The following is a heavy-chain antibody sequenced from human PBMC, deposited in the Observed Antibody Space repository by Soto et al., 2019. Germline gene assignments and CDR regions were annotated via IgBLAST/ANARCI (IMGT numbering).Heavy chain of an antibody. D-gene: IGHD3-22*01. Sequence: SVKVSCKASGGTFSSYAISWVRQAPGQGLEWMGGIIPIFGTANYAQKFQGRVTITADESTSTAYMELSSLRSEDTAVYYCAAVISGYVYYFDYWGQGTLVTVSS. CDR3: AAVISGYVYYFDY. CDR2: IIPIFGTA. V-gene: IGHV1-69*13. J-gene: IGHJ4*02. CDR1: GGTFSSYA.